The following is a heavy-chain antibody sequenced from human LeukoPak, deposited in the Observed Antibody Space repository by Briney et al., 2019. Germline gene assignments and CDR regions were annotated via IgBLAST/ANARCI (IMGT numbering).Heavy chain of an antibody. D-gene: IGHD3-10*01. V-gene: IGHV5-51*01. CDR3: ARPRGGGSGSYYSLDY. Sequence: GESLKISCKGSGYSFTSYWIGWVRQMPGKGLGWMGIIYPGDSDTRYSRSFQGQVTISADKSISTAYLQCSSLKYSDTATYYCARPRGGGSGSYYSLDYWGQGTLVTVSS. CDR1: GYSFTSYW. CDR2: IYPGDSDT. J-gene: IGHJ4*02.